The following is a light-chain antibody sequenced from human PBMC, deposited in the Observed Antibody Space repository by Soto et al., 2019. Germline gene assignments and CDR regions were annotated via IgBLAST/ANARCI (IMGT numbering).Light chain of an antibody. V-gene: IGKV1-39*01. J-gene: IGKJ4*01. Sequence: DIQMTQSPSSLSASVGERVTITCRASQSITTYLNWYRQKPGKAPKLLIYAASSLQSGVPSRFSGSGSETEFTLSISSLQPEDFATYFCQQIYSAALTFGGGTKEEIK. CDR1: QSITTY. CDR2: AAS. CDR3: QQIYSAALT.